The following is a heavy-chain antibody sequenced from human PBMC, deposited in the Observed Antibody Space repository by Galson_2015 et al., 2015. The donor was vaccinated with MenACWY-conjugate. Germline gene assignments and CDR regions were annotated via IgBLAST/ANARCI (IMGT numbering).Heavy chain of an antibody. CDR2: TYYRSKWYN. CDR3: ASGSGEYFDY. V-gene: IGHV6-1*01. CDR1: GDSVSSNSAA. D-gene: IGHD3-10*01. J-gene: IGHJ4*02. Sequence: CAISGDSVSSNSAAWNWIRQSPSRGLEWLGGTYYRSKWYNDYAVSVKSRITINPDTSKNQFSLQLKSVTAEDTAVYYCASGSGEYFDYWGQGTLVPVSS.